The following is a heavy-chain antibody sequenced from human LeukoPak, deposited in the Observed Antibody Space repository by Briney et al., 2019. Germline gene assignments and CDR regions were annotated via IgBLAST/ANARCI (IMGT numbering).Heavy chain of an antibody. V-gene: IGHV3-30*03. CDR3: ARDFFPIVDSSWYEIGY. D-gene: IGHD6-13*01. J-gene: IGHJ4*02. CDR1: GFTFSSYG. Sequence: GRSLRLSCAASGFTFSSYGMRWVRQTPGKGLEWVTLISYDGYDKSYADSVRGRFTISRDNSKNTLYLQMDSLRSEDTAVYYCARDFFPIVDSSWYEIGYWGQGTLVTVSS. CDR2: ISYDGYDK.